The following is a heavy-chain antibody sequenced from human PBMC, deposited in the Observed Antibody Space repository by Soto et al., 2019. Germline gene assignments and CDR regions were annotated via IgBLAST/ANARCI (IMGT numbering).Heavy chain of an antibody. CDR2: IYYSGSA. CDR1: GVSVTNGDYY. J-gene: IGHJ6*02. D-gene: IGHD3-10*01. CDR3: ARVVQKDGGLLSNYYYGLDV. V-gene: IGHV4-61*08. Sequence: PSETLSLTCAVSGVSVTNGDYYWSWMRQSPGKGLEWIGNIYYSGSANYNPSLKSRVTISVDTSKNQFSLKLSSVTAADTAVYYCARVVQKDGGLLSNYYYGLDVWGQGTPVTVSS.